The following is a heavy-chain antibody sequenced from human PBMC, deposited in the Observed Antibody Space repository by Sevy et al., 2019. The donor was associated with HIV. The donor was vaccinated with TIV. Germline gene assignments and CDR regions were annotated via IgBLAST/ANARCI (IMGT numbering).Heavy chain of an antibody. CDR2: IYYSGST. CDR3: ARVPHLPVAAADDY. CDR1: GGSISSYY. V-gene: IGHV4-59*01. J-gene: IGHJ4*02. D-gene: IGHD6-13*01. Sequence: SETLSLTCTVSGGSISSYYWSWIRQPPGKGLEWIGYIYYSGSTNYNPSLKSRVTISVDTSKNQFSLKLSSVTAADTAVYYCARVPHLPVAAADDYWGQGTLVTVSS.